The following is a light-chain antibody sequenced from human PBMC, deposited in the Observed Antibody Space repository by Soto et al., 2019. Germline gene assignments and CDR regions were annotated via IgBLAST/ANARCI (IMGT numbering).Light chain of an antibody. V-gene: IGKV3-20*01. J-gene: IGKJ1*01. Sequence: DIVLMQSPGTLSLSPGERATLFCSASQTVSGSLLAWYQQRPGQPPRLLIFDASRRATGIPERFSGSGSGTDFILTISRLEPEDFAVYYCQQYGGSPWTFGQGTKVDIK. CDR3: QQYGGSPWT. CDR2: DAS. CDR1: QTVSGSL.